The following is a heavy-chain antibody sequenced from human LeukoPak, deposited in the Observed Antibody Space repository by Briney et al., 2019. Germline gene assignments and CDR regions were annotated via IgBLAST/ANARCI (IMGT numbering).Heavy chain of an antibody. Sequence: PSETLSLTCTVSGGSLSSYYWSWIRQPPGKGLEWIGYIYYSGSTNYNPSLKSRVTISVDTSKNQFSLKLSSVTAADTAVYYCARALYSGSSVDYWGQGTLVTVSS. J-gene: IGHJ4*02. V-gene: IGHV4-59*12. CDR3: ARALYSGSSVDY. D-gene: IGHD1-26*01. CDR1: GGSLSSYY. CDR2: IYYSGST.